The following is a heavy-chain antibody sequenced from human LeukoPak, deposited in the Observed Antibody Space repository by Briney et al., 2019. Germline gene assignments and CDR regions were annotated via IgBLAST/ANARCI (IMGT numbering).Heavy chain of an antibody. D-gene: IGHD6-19*01. CDR2: IYAVGTT. Sequence: SGGSLRLSCAASVFTVRSNYKSWVRRAPGRGLEWVSVIYAVGTTYYADSVRGRFIISRDNSNNSLHLQMKSLRTEDTAVYYCASALEWLIWDYWGQGTLVTVSS. V-gene: IGHV3-66*01. CDR1: VFTVRSNY. CDR3: ASALEWLIWDY. J-gene: IGHJ4*02.